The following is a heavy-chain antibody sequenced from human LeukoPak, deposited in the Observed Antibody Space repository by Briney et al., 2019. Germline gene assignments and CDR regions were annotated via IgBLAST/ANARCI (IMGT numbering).Heavy chain of an antibody. D-gene: IGHD3-10*01. CDR3: ARDRGPVLNYYYGMDV. V-gene: IGHV4-31*03. Sequence: SETLSLTCTVSGGSISSGGYYWSWIRQHPGKGLEWIGYIYYSGSTYYNPSLKSRVTISVDTSKNQFSLKLSSVTAADMAVYYCARDRGPVLNYYYGMDVWGQGTTVTVSS. J-gene: IGHJ6*02. CDR2: IYYSGST. CDR1: GGSISSGGYY.